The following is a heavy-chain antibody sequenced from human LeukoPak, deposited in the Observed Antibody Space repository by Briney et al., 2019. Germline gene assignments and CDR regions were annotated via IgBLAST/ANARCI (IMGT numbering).Heavy chain of an antibody. V-gene: IGHV3-30*04. Sequence: GGSLRLSCAASGFTFSSYVMHWVRQAPGKGLEWVAIISYDGSNEYYADSVKGRFTISRDNSKNTLYLQMNSLRAADTAVYYCARQRWLVYYDSSGYAYFDYWGQGTLVTVSS. J-gene: IGHJ4*02. D-gene: IGHD3-22*01. CDR1: GFTFSSYV. CDR3: ARQRWLVYYDSSGYAYFDY. CDR2: ISYDGSNE.